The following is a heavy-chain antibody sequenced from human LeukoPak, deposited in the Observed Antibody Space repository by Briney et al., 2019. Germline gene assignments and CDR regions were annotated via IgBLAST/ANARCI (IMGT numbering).Heavy chain of an antibody. D-gene: IGHD1-26*01. CDR2: MNPNSGGT. CDR3: ARYLTWDLDY. V-gene: IGHV1-2*02. CDR1: GYTFTSYD. Sequence: ASVKVSCKASGYTFTSYDINWVRQATGQGLEWMGWMNPNSGGTNYAQKCQGRVTMTRDTSISTAYMELSRLRSDDTAVYYCARYLTWDLDYWGQGTLVTVSS. J-gene: IGHJ4*02.